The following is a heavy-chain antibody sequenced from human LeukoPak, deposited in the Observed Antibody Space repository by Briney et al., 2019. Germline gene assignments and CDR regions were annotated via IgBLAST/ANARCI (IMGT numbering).Heavy chain of an antibody. Sequence: GGSLRLSCAASGFTFSSYGMSWVRQAPGKGLEWVSAISGSGGSTYYADSVRGRFTISRDNSKNTLYLQMNSLRAEDTAVYYCAKVPAVGAILGAFDIWGQGTMVTVSS. CDR2: ISGSGGST. J-gene: IGHJ3*02. V-gene: IGHV3-23*01. D-gene: IGHD1-26*01. CDR3: AKVPAVGAILGAFDI. CDR1: GFTFSSYG.